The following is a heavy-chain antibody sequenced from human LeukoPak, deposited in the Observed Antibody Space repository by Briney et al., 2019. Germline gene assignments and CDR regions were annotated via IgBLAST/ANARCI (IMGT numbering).Heavy chain of an antibody. V-gene: IGHV3-30*02. CDR1: GFTFSSYG. J-gene: IGHJ4*02. CDR3: AKDRRAAARIDY. Sequence: GGSLRLSCAASGFTFSSYGMHWVRQAPGKGLEWVAFIRYDGSNKYYADSVKGRFTISRDNSKNTLYLQMNSLRAEDTAVYYCAKDRRAAARIDYWGQGTLVTVSS. D-gene: IGHD2-2*01. CDR2: IRYDGSNK.